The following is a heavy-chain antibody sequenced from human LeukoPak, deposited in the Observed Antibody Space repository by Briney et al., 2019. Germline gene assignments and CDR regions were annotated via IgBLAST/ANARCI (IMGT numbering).Heavy chain of an antibody. CDR1: AFTFSTYG. J-gene: IGHJ4*02. CDR3: ARDDGGRHTSSLDY. CDR2: MSSSGDII. D-gene: IGHD6-6*01. V-gene: IGHV3-48*03. Sequence: GGSLRLSWAASAFTFSTYGMHSVRQDPRKGLEWDLYMSSSGDIIYYADSVKGLFTICRDNAKNSLYLKMGSLRAEDTAVYYCARDDGGRHTSSLDYWGQGTLVAVSS.